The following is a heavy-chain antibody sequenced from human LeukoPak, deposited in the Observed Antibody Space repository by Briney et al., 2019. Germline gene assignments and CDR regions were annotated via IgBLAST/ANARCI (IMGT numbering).Heavy chain of an antibody. CDR2: ISGSGGNT. J-gene: IGHJ4*02. D-gene: IGHD5-18*01. CDR3: AKDYGYTPNYFDY. CDR1: GFTFSTYV. V-gene: IGHV3-23*01. Sequence: GGSLRLSCAASGFTFSTYVMSWVRQAPGKGLEWVSGISGSGGNTYYADSVKGRFTISRDNARNTLYLQMNRLKVEDTALYYCAKDYGYTPNYFDYWGQGALVTVSS.